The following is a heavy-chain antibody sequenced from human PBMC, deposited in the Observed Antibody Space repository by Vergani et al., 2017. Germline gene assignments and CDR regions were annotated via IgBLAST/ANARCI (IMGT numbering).Heavy chain of an antibody. CDR3: VKENDYDADGPFDL. CDR2: IDRNYGVK. J-gene: IGHJ2*01. CDR1: GFTFQAFA. Sequence: VEAGGGLVQPGGSLRLSCTASGFTFQAFAFPWFRQVSGRGLEWVSGIDRNYGVKNGNSFEGRISISRDKAKKAVFLQMNNLRHEDTALYFCVKENDYDADGPFDLWGRGTLVTVSS. D-gene: IGHD3-16*01. V-gene: IGHV3-9*01.